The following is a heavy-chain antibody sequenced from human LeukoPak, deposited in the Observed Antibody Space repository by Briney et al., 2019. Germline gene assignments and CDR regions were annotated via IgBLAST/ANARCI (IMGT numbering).Heavy chain of an antibody. CDR1: GFTVSSNY. J-gene: IGHJ5*02. V-gene: IGHV3-13*01. CDR3: ARGAPVKYYYGSGSGTWFDP. D-gene: IGHD3-10*01. CDR2: IGTAGDT. Sequence: PGRSLRLSCAASGFTVSSNYMSWVRQAPGKGLEWVSAIGTAGDTYYPGSVKGRFTISRENAKNSLYLQMNSLRAGDTAVYYCARGAPVKYYYGSGSGTWFDPWGQGTLVTVSS.